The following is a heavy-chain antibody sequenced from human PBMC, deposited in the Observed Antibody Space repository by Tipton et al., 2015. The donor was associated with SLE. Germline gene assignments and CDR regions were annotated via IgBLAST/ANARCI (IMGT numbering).Heavy chain of an antibody. CDR1: GDSVSSGLYY. CDR2: IYYSGST. CDR3: ARHTSYYVSTDV. D-gene: IGHD3-16*01. J-gene: IGHJ4*02. Sequence: TLSLTCTVSGDSVSSGLYYWSWIRQPPGKALEWIGYIYYSGSTNYNPPLKSRITISVDTSKNQFSLKLNSVTAADTAVYYCARHTSYYVSTDVWGQGTRVTVSS. V-gene: IGHV4-61*01.